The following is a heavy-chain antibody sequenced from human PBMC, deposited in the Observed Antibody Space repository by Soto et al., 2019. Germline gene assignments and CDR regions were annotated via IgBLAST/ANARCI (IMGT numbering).Heavy chain of an antibody. J-gene: IGHJ6*02. Sequence: QVQLVESGGGVVQPGRSLRLSCSASGFIFGTYGMDWVRQAPGKGLEWGALISYDGNKEFYADSVKGRFTISRDNSRNTLDLHMNSLKPEDTAMYYCAKETATSVDYYYFYGLDVWGPGTTVSVSS. CDR3: AKETATSVDYYYFYGLDV. D-gene: IGHD1-1*01. V-gene: IGHV3-30*18. CDR2: ISYDGNKE. CDR1: GFIFGTYG.